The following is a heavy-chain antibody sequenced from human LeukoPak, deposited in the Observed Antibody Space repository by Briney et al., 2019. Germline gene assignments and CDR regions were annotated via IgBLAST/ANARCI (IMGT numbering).Heavy chain of an antibody. CDR1: GASISSSY. CDR2: IYTSGNT. J-gene: IGHJ6*03. D-gene: IGHD3-10*01. V-gene: IGHV4-4*09. Sequence: SETLSLTCTVSGASISSSYWSWIRQPPGEGLEWIGYIYTSGNTNYNPSLRSRVTMSVDTSKNQFSLNLTSVTAADTAVYYCARLQSYGSGRSYYMDVWANGATVTVSS. CDR3: ARLQSYGSGRSYYMDV.